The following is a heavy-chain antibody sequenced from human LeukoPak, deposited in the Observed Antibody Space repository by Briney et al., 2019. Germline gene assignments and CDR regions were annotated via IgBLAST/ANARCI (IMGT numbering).Heavy chain of an antibody. J-gene: IGHJ4*02. CDR2: INSDGIST. V-gene: IGHV3-74*01. CDR3: ARDGNYYDSGGPADY. CDR1: RFTFSRYW. Sequence: PGGSLRLSCAASRFTFSRYWMHWVRQAPGEGLVWVSRINSDGISTSYADSVKGRFTISRDNAKNTLYLQMNSLRAEDTAVYYCARDGNYYDSGGPADYWGQGTLVTVSS. D-gene: IGHD3-22*01.